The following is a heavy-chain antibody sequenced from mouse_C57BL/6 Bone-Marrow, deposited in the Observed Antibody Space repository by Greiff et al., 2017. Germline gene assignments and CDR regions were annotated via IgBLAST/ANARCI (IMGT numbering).Heavy chain of an antibody. Sequence: VQLQQPGAELVRPGTSVKLSCKASGYTFTSYWMHWVKQRPGQGLEWIGVIDPSDSYTNYNQKFKGKATLTVDTSSSTAYMQLSSLTSEDSAVYYCARWAAYWGQGTLVTVSA. CDR3: ARWAAY. V-gene: IGHV1-59*01. CDR2: IDPSDSYT. J-gene: IGHJ3*01. CDR1: GYTFTSYW.